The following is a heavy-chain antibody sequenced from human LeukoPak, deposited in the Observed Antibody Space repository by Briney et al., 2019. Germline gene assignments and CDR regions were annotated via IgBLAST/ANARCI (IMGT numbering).Heavy chain of an antibody. D-gene: IGHD6-19*01. J-gene: IGHJ5*02. CDR3: AKIPYSSGWVQNWFDP. CDR1: GFTFSSYA. CDR2: ISSSGGST. V-gene: IGHV3-23*01. Sequence: GGSLRLSCAASGFTFSSYAMSWVRQAPGEGLEWVSAISSSGGSTYYADSVKGRFTVSRDNSKNTLYLQMNSLRAEDTAIYYCAKIPYSSGWVQNWFDPWGQGTLVTVSS.